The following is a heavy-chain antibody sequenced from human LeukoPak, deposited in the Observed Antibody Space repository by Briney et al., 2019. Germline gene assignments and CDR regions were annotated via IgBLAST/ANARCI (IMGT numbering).Heavy chain of an antibody. J-gene: IGHJ4*02. CDR1: GFTFSDYY. CDR3: ARSPSFDGDYVRTFDY. D-gene: IGHD4-17*01. V-gene: IGHV3-11*01. CDR2: ISSSGSTI. Sequence: PGGSLRLSCAASGFTFSDYYMSWIRQAPGKGLEWVSYISSSGSTIYYADSVKGRFTIPRDNAKNSLYLQMNSLRAEDTAVYYCARSPSFDGDYVRTFDYWGQGTLVTVSS.